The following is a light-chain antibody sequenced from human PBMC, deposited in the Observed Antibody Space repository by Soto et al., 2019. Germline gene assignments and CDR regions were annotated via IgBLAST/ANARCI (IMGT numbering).Light chain of an antibody. V-gene: IGKV3-20*01. CDR3: QQYGNSPSLYT. J-gene: IGKJ2*01. CDR2: GAS. CDR1: QSVSSSY. Sequence: EIVLTQSPGTLSLSPGERATLSCRASQSVSSSYLAWYQQKPGQAPRLLIYGASSRATGIPDRFSGSGSGTDFTLTISRLEPDDFAVYYCQQYGNSPSLYTFGQGTKLEIK.